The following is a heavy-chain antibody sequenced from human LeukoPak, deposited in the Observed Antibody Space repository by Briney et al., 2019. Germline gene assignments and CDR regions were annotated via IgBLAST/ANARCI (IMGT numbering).Heavy chain of an antibody. Sequence: PSETLSLTCTVSGGSISTSSYYWGWIRQPPGKGLEWIGNIYYTGSTYYSPSLESRVTISVDTSKNQFSLKLSSVTAADTAVYYCARLIVVVTATWFDPWGQGTLVTVSS. CDR1: GGSISTSSYY. CDR3: ARLIVVVTATWFDP. V-gene: IGHV4-39*01. D-gene: IGHD2-21*02. CDR2: IYYTGST. J-gene: IGHJ5*02.